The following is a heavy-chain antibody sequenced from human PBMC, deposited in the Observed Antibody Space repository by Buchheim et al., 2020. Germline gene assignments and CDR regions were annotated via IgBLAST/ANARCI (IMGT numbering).Heavy chain of an antibody. Sequence: QVQLVESGGGVVQPGRSLRLSCAASGFTFSSYAMHWVRQAPGKGLEWVAVISYDGSNKYYADSVKGRFTTSRDNSKNTLYLQMNSLRAEDTAVYYCARDSQPPIAAAGHDYWGQGTL. CDR1: GFTFSSYA. D-gene: IGHD6-13*01. J-gene: IGHJ4*02. V-gene: IGHV3-30*04. CDR3: ARDSQPPIAAAGHDY. CDR2: ISYDGSNK.